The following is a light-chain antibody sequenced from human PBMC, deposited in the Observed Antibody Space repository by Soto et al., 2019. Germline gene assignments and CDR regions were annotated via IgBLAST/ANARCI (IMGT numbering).Light chain of an antibody. CDR2: GAS. V-gene: IGKV1-9*01. CDR3: QQLQRTPFT. CDR1: QDISRY. J-gene: IGKJ3*01. Sequence: QLTQSPSSPSASVGDRVTITCRASQDISRYLAWYQQRAGKAPKLLIYGASTLQSGVPSRFSGSGSGTEFTLTISSLQPEDFATYHCQQLQRTPFTFGPGTTVDV.